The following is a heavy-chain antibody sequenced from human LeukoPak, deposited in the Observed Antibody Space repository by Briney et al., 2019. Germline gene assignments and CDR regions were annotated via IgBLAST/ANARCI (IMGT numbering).Heavy chain of an antibody. Sequence: PGGSLRLSCAASGFSFRSYSMDWVRQAPGKGLEWVSSITGSSSYISYADSVKGRFTISRDNAENSLFLQMNSLRPEDTAVYFCARHSLEGGETFDSWGQGTLVTVSS. V-gene: IGHV3-21*01. CDR3: ARHSLEGGETFDS. CDR1: GFSFRSYS. J-gene: IGHJ4*02. CDR2: ITGSSSYI. D-gene: IGHD3-16*01.